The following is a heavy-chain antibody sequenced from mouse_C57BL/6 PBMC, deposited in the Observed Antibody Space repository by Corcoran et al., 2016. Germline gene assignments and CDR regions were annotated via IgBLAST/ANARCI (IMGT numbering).Heavy chain of an antibody. Sequence: QVQLQQSGPELVKPGASVKISCKASGYSFTSYYIHWVKQRPGQGLEWIGWIYPGSGNTKYNEKFKGKATLTADTSSSTAYMQLSSLTSEDSAVYYCASSYGSRSHYYAMDYWGQGTSVTVSS. V-gene: IGHV1-66*01. CDR3: ASSYGSRSHYYAMDY. CDR1: GYSFTSYY. CDR2: IYPGSGNT. D-gene: IGHD1-1*01. J-gene: IGHJ4*01.